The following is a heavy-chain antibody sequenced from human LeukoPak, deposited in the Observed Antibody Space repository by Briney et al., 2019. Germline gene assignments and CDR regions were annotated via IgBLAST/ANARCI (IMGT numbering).Heavy chain of an antibody. Sequence: PSETLTLTCTVSGCSISSYYLSWIRQPPGKGLEWVAYIYYSGSTNYNPSVKSRVTISVDTSKNQLSLKLSTVTAADTAVYYCAITSPYYYRSGYYWRGQGTLGTGS. V-gene: IGHV4-59*01. CDR2: IYYSGST. CDR1: GCSISSYY. D-gene: IGHD3-22*01. J-gene: IGHJ4*02. CDR3: AITSPYYYRSGYYW.